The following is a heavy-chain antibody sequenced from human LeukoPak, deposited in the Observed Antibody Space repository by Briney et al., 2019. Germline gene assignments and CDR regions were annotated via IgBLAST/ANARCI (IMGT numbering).Heavy chain of an antibody. Sequence: GGSLRLSCATSGFTFSSYSMNWVRQAPGQGLERVSYISSSSSTIYYADYVKGRFTISRDNAKNSLYLQMNSLRDEDTALYYCASVVAAAGDYFDYWGQGTLVTVSS. CDR3: ASVVAAAGDYFDY. D-gene: IGHD6-13*01. V-gene: IGHV3-48*02. CDR2: ISSSSSTI. CDR1: GFTFSSYS. J-gene: IGHJ4*02.